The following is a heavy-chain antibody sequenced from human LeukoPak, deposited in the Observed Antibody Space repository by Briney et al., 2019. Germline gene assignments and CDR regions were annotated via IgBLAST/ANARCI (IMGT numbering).Heavy chain of an antibody. CDR1: GFTFSSYS. CDR2: ISSSSSYI. V-gene: IGHV3-21*01. J-gene: IGHJ4*02. CDR3: ARADSSSCSDY. Sequence: GGSLRLSCAASGFTFSSYSMNWVRQAPGKGLEWVSSISSSSSYIYYADSVKGRFTISRDNAKNSLYLQMNSLRAEDTAVYYCARADSSSCSDYWGQGTLVTVSS. D-gene: IGHD6-13*01.